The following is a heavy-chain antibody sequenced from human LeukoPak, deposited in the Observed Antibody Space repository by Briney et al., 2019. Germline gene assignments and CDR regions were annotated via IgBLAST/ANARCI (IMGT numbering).Heavy chain of an antibody. D-gene: IGHD3-10*01. V-gene: IGHV3-21*01. CDR3: ARDPNYYGSGSYYTPSDY. J-gene: IGHJ4*02. Sequence: GGSLRLSCAASGFTFGNYNINWVRQAPGKGLEWVSSISSTSSYIYYGDSVKGRFTISRDNAKNSLYLQMNSLRADDTAVYYCARDPNYYGSGSYYTPSDYWGQGTLVTVSS. CDR1: GFTFGNYN. CDR2: ISSTSSYI.